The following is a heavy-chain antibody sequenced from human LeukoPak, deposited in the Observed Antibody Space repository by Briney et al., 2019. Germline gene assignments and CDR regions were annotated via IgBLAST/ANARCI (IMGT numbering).Heavy chain of an antibody. Sequence: GASVKVSCKVSGYTLTELSMHWVRQAPGQGLEWMGGIIPIFGTANYAQKFQGRVTITADESTSTAYMELSSLRSEDTAVYYCARGDFWSGYYGYYYYYYMDVWGKGTTVTVSS. J-gene: IGHJ6*03. D-gene: IGHD3-3*01. CDR3: ARGDFWSGYYGYYYYYYMDV. V-gene: IGHV1-69*13. CDR1: GYTLTELS. CDR2: IIPIFGTA.